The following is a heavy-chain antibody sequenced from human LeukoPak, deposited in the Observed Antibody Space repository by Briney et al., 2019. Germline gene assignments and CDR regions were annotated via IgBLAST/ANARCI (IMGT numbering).Heavy chain of an antibody. CDR1: GFTFSSYW. CDR2: ISSSSSYI. CDR3: ARVGYSSSSAFDY. V-gene: IGHV3-21*01. D-gene: IGHD6-6*01. J-gene: IGHJ4*02. Sequence: GGSLRLSCAASGFTFSSYWMHWVRQAPGKGLEWVSSISSSSSYIYYADSVKGRFTISRDNAKNSLYLQMNSLRAEDTAVYYCARVGYSSSSAFDYWGQGTLVTASS.